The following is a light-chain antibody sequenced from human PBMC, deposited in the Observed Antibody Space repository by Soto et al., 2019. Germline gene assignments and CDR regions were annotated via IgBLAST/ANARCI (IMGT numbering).Light chain of an antibody. J-gene: IGKJ1*01. V-gene: IGKV3-20*01. CDR2: GAS. CDR1: QSVSNNY. Sequence: EIVFTQSAGTLSLSPGERATLSCRASQSVSNNYLAWYQQKPGQAPRLLIYGASNRATGIPDRFSGSGSGTDFTLTISSLQSEDFAVYYCQQYNNWPRTFGQGTKVDIK. CDR3: QQYNNWPRT.